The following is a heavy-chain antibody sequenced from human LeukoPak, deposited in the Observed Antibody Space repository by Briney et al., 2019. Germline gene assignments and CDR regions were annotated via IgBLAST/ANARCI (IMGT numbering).Heavy chain of an antibody. Sequence: GGSLRLSCAASGFTFSSYGMHWVRQAPGKGLEWVAVISYDGSNKYYADSVKGRFTISRDNSKNTLYLQMNSLRAEDTAVYYCASRMGYYYDSSGGNWFDPWGQGTLVTVSS. V-gene: IGHV3-30*03. J-gene: IGHJ5*02. CDR3: ASRMGYYYDSSGGNWFDP. D-gene: IGHD3-22*01. CDR2: ISYDGSNK. CDR1: GFTFSSYG.